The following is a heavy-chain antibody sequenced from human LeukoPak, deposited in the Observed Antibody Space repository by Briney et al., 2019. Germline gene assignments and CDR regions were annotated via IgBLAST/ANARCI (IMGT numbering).Heavy chain of an antibody. V-gene: IGHV3-21*01. CDR1: GFTFSSYN. J-gene: IGHJ4*02. D-gene: IGHD2-2*02. Sequence: PGGSLRLSCAASGFTFSSYNMNWVRQAPGKGLDWVSSISSSSSYIYYADSVKGRFTISRDNAKNSLYLQMNSLRAEDTAVYYCASGVIPVAIPPDLWGQGTLVTVSS. CDR2: ISSSSSYI. CDR3: ASGVIPVAIPPDL.